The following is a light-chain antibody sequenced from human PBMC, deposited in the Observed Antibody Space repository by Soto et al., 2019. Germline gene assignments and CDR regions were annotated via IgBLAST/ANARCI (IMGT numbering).Light chain of an antibody. CDR1: QSVSSD. Sequence: SVLTQAPATLTLSPGQIATLCCRASQSVSSDLAWYQHKPRQAPRLLIYDASNRATGIPARFSGSGSGTDFTLTISSLEAEDFAVYYCQQRSNWPPITFGQGTRLEIK. J-gene: IGKJ5*01. V-gene: IGKV3-11*01. CDR2: DAS. CDR3: QQRSNWPPIT.